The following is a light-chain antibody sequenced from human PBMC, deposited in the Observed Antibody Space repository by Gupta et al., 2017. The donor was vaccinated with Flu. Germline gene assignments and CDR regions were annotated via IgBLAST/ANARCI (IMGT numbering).Light chain of an antibody. Sequence: QAVVTQEPSLTVSPRVTVTFTCGSSTGAVTNGHYPYWFQQKSGQGPRTLIYETTKKHSWTPDRFSGSLLGGKAALTLTGAQPEDEAEYYCLLSYSGGRPVFGGGTKLTVL. CDR2: ETT. CDR3: LLSYSGGRPV. V-gene: IGLV7-46*01. J-gene: IGLJ3*02. CDR1: TGAVTNGHY.